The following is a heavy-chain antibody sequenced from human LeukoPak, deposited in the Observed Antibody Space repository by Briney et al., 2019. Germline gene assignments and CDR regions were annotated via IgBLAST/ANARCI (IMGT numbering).Heavy chain of an antibody. CDR1: GFTFSSYS. J-gene: IGHJ4*02. Sequence: GGSLRLSCAASGFTFSSYSMNWVRQAPGKGLEWVSYISSSSSTIYYADSVKGRFTISRDNSKNTLYLQMNSLRAEDTAVYYCAKDALDQTYYYDYWGQGTLVTVSS. V-gene: IGHV3-48*01. CDR2: ISSSSSTI. CDR3: AKDALDQTYYYDY.